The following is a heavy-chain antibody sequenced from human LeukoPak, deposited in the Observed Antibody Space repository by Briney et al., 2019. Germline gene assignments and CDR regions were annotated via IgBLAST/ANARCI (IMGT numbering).Heavy chain of an antibody. D-gene: IGHD3-10*01. CDR2: INPNSGGT. Sequence: ASVKVSCKASGYTFTGYYMHWVRQAPGQGLEWMGWINPNSGGTNYAQKFQGRVTMTRDKSIRTAYMELSRLTSDDTAVYYCARNIWFGESADAFDIWDQGTMVTVSS. CDR1: GYTFTGYY. J-gene: IGHJ3*02. CDR3: ARNIWFGESADAFDI. V-gene: IGHV1-2*02.